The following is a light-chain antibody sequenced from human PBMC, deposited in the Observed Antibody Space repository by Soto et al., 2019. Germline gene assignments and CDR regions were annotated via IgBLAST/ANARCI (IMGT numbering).Light chain of an antibody. V-gene: IGKV1-9*01. Sequence: DIQMTQSPSSLSASVGDRVTITCRASQGVRSYLAWFQQRPGKAPKLLIFGASTLQSGVPSRFSGIGSGTEFTLTISSLQPDDFATYYCQQYNSHWTFGQGTKVDIK. CDR1: QGVRSY. CDR2: GAS. CDR3: QQYNSHWT. J-gene: IGKJ1*01.